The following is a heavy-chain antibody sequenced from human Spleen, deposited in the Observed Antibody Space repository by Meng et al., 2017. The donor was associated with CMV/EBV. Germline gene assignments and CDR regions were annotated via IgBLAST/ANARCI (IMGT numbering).Heavy chain of an antibody. V-gene: IGHV3-7*01. CDR2: IKQDGSEI. CDR3: ARDRRLQLYGMDV. Sequence: GGSLRLSCAAFGFTFRSYWMSWVRQAPGGGLEWVANIKQDGSEIYSVDSVKGRFTISRDNAKNSLYLQMNSLRAEDTAVYYCARDRRLQLYGMDVWGQGTSVTVSS. J-gene: IGHJ6*02. CDR1: GFTFRSYW. D-gene: IGHD5-18*01.